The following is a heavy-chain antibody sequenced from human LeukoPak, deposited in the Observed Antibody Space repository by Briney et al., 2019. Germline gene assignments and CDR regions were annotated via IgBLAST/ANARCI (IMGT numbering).Heavy chain of an antibody. Sequence: SETLSLTCSVSGGSISSYYWSWIRQPPGKGLEWIGYIYYTGTTNYNPSLKSRVTISVDPSKNQFSLSLISVTAADTAVYYCARGNYGGNSRLRWFDPWGQGTLLSVSS. CDR3: ARGNYGGNSRLRWFDP. D-gene: IGHD4-23*01. J-gene: IGHJ5*02. CDR2: IYYTGTT. V-gene: IGHV4-59*01. CDR1: GGSISSYY.